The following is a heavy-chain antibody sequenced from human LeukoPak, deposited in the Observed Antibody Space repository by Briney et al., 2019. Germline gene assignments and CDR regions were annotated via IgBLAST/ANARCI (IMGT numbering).Heavy chain of an antibody. D-gene: IGHD6-13*01. CDR3: AREVSSDSSSWYLCPWFDP. V-gene: IGHV6-1*01. CDR2: TYYRSKWYN. J-gene: IGHJ5*02. Sequence: SQTLSLTCAISGDSVSSNSAAWNWIRQSPSRGLEWLGRTYYRSKWYNDYAVSVKSRITINPDTSKNQFSLQLNSVTPEDTAVYYCAREVSSDSSSWYLCPWFDPWGQGTLVTVSS. CDR1: GDSVSSNSAA.